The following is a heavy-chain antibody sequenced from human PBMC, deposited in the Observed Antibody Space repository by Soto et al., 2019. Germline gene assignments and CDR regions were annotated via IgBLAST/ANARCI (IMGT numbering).Heavy chain of an antibody. CDR2: LYSGGLT. D-gene: IGHD1-20*01. CDR3: ARGSVSGTTGRDAFDI. J-gene: IGHJ3*02. CDR1: GFTVSNNY. Sequence: LRLSCAASGFTVSNNYMSWVRQAPGKGLEWVSILYSGGLTYYADSVKGRFTISRDNSKNTLYLQMNSLRADDTAVYYFARGSVSGTTGRDAFDIWGQGTMVTASS. V-gene: IGHV3-53*01.